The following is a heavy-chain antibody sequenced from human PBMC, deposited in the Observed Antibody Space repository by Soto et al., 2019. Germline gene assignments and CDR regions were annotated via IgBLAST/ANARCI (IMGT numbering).Heavy chain of an antibody. V-gene: IGHV1-69*06. CDR2: IIPIFGTA. CDR3: AKVSLEPAAKCSTNWFDH. J-gene: IGHJ5*02. Sequence: QVQLVQSGAEVNKPGSSVKVSCKASGGTFSSYAISWVRQSPGQGLEWMGGIIPIFGTANYAQKFQGRVPITADKITSTAGMEPRSVTSDDTAVYYCAKVSLEPAAKCSTNWFDHWCQGTLVTVSS. D-gene: IGHD2-2*01. CDR1: GGTFSSYA.